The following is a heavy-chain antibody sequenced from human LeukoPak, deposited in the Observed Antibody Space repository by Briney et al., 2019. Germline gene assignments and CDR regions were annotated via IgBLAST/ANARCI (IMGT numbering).Heavy chain of an antibody. CDR2: IYYTGST. CDR1: SGSITSFY. CDR3: ARGAVRYDFWSGRYYFDY. D-gene: IGHD3-3*01. J-gene: IGHJ4*02. Sequence: SETLSLTCTVSSGSITSFYWSWIRQTPGKGLEWIGYIYYTGSTDYNPSLKSRVTISVDTSKNQFSLKLSSVTAADTAVYYCARGAVRYDFWSGRYYFDYWGQGTLVTVSS. V-gene: IGHV4-59*12.